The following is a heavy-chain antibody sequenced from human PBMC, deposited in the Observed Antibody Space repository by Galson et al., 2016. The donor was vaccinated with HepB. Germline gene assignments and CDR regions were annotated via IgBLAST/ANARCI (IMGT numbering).Heavy chain of an antibody. D-gene: IGHD1-1*01. J-gene: IGHJ4*02. CDR2: ISTYNGNT. V-gene: IGHV1-18*01. CDR1: GRTFTSYG. CDR3: ARDEPSPPTSGTTYFDY. Sequence: SVKVSCKASGRTFTSYGISWVRQAPGQGLEWMGWISTYNGNTNYAQKLQGRVTMTTDTITSTAFLELRSLRSDDTAVYYCARDEPSPPTSGTTYFDYWGQGTLVTVSS.